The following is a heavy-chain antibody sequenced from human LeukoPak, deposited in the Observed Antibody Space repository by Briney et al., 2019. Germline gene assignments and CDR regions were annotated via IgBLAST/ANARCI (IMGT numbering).Heavy chain of an antibody. J-gene: IGHJ3*02. Sequence: SETLSLTCTVSGGSISTYYWSWFRQPPGKRLEWIGYIYYSGSTNYNPSLKSRVTISVDTSKNQFSLKLSSVTAADTAVYYCANGRGRDAFDIWGQGTMVTVSS. CDR1: GGSISTYY. CDR3: ANGRGRDAFDI. V-gene: IGHV4-59*08. CDR2: IYYSGST.